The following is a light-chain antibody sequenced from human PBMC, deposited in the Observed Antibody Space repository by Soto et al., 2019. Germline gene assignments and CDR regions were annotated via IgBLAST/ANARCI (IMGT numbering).Light chain of an antibody. V-gene: IGKV3-20*01. Sequence: EIVLTQSPGTLSLSPGERATLSCRASQSVSSSYLAWYQQKPGQAPRLLIYGASSRATGIPDRFSGSGSGTECTLTISRLEPEDFAVYYCQQYGSLKYSFGQGTKLEIK. J-gene: IGKJ2*01. CDR2: GAS. CDR1: QSVSSSY. CDR3: QQYGSLKYS.